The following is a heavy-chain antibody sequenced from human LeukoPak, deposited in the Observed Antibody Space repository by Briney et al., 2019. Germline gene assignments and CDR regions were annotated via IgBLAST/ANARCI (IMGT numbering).Heavy chain of an antibody. D-gene: IGHD1-26*01. CDR3: ASPPQLIVGATRDY. CDR1: GFTFSSYW. V-gene: IGHV3-7*01. CDR2: IKQDGSEK. J-gene: IGHJ4*02. Sequence: HTGGSLRLSCAASGFTFSSYWMSWVRQAPRKGLEWVANIKQDGSEKYYADSVKGRFTISRDNAKNSLYLQMNSLRAEDTAVYYCASPPQLIVGATRDYWGQGTLVTVSS.